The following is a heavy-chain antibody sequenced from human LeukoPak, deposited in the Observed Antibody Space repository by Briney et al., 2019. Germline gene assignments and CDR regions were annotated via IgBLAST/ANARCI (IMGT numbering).Heavy chain of an antibody. CDR3: AKRGVVIRVILVGFHKEAYYFDS. CDR1: GITLSNYG. CDR2: ISDSGGRT. V-gene: IGHV3-23*01. Sequence: GASLRLSCAVSGITLSNYGMTWVRQAPGKGLEWVAGISDSGGRTNYADSVKGRFTISRDNPKNTLDLQMTSLRAEDTAVYFCAKRGVVIRVILVGFHKEAYYFDSWGQGALVTVSS. J-gene: IGHJ4*02. D-gene: IGHD3-22*01.